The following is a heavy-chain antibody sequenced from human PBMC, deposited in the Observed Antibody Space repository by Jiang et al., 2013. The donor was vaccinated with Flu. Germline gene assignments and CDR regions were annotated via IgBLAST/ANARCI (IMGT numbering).Heavy chain of an antibody. Sequence: SQTLSLTCAISGDSVSSNIAAWNWIRQSPSGGLEWLGRSYFRSQWYSDYAVSVKGRITISADASKNQISLQLKSVTPEDTSVYYCARDQGGLEYWGQGTLVTVSS. D-gene: IGHD3-16*01. J-gene: IGHJ4*02. CDR2: SYFRSQWYS. CDR3: ARDQGGLEY. V-gene: IGHV6-1*01. CDR1: GDSVSSNIAA.